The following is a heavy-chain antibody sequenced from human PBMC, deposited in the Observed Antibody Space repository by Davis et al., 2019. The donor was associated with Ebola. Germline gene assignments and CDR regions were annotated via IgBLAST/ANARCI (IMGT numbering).Heavy chain of an antibody. J-gene: IGHJ4*02. CDR2: IYHSGST. CDR1: GGSISSSNW. V-gene: IGHV4-4*02. D-gene: IGHD3-22*01. CDR3: ASFFLGRGYDSSGYYVDY. Sequence: MPSETLSLTCAVSGGSISSSNWWSWVRQPPGKGLEWIGEIYHSGSTNYNPSLKSRVTISVDTSKNQFSLKLSSVTAADTAVYYCASFFLGRGYDSSGYYVDYWGQGTLVTVSS.